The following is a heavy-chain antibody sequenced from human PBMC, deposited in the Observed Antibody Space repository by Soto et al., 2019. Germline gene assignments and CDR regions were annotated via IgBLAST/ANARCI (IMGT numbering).Heavy chain of an antibody. Sequence: EVQLVESGGGLIQPGGSLRLSCAASGLTVSTNYMSWVRQAPGKGLEWVAIVFADGNTYHADSVKGRFTVSRDNFKNRLDLQMSALRADDTAVYYCAMGDFVSWGQGTLVTVSS. CDR2: VFADGNT. CDR3: AMGDFVS. D-gene: IGHD3-16*01. V-gene: IGHV3-53*01. J-gene: IGHJ4*02. CDR1: GLTVSTNY.